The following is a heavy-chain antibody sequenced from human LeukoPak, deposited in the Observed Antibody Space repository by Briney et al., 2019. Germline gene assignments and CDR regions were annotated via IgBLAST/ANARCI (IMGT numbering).Heavy chain of an antibody. CDR3: ARLTDLGLPDAFDI. Sequence: GGSLRLSCAASGFTFSSYSMNWVRQAPGKGLEWVSSISSSSSYIYYADSVKGRFTISRDDAKNSVYLQMNSLRAEDTAVYYCARLTDLGLPDAFDIWGRGTLVTVSS. D-gene: IGHD4/OR15-4a*01. V-gene: IGHV3-21*01. CDR1: GFTFSSYS. CDR2: ISSSSSYI. J-gene: IGHJ3*02.